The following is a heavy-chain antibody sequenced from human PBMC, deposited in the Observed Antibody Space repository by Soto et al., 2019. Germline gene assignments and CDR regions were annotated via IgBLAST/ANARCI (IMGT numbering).Heavy chain of an antibody. CDR2: INHSGST. V-gene: IGHV4-34*01. J-gene: IGHJ6*02. CDR1: GGSFSGYY. Sequence: SETLSLTCAVYGGSFSGYYWSWIRQPPGKGLEWIGEINHSGSTNYNPSLKSRVTISVDTSKNQFSLKLSSVTAADTAVYYCARRRHYDFWSGGMDVWGQGTTVTVSS. CDR3: ARRRHYDFWSGGMDV. D-gene: IGHD3-3*01.